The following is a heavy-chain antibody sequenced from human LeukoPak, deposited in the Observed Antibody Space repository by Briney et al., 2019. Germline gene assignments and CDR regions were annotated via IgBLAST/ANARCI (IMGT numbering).Heavy chain of an antibody. V-gene: IGHV3-23*01. Sequence: GGSLRLSCVGSGFMFSRFGLIWVRQAPGKGLEWVSGIHGNGETTYYGDSVKGRFTISRDNSKSTLYLQMNSLRVEDTAEYFCGRDPNGDYVGAFEFWGQGTKVAVST. J-gene: IGHJ3*01. D-gene: IGHD3-16*01. CDR1: GFMFSRFG. CDR2: IHGNGETT. CDR3: GRDPNGDYVGAFEF.